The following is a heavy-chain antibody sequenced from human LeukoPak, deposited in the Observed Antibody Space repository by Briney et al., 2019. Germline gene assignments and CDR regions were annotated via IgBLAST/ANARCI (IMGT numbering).Heavy chain of an antibody. J-gene: IGHJ4*02. CDR1: GGSISSSSYY. CDR3: ARHQIDTVTVDY. CDR2: IYYSGST. D-gene: IGHD4-17*01. V-gene: IGHV4-39*01. Sequence: PSETLSLTCAVSGGSISSSSYYWGWIRQPPGKGLEWIGSIYYSGSTYYNPSLKSRVTISVDTSKNQFSLKLSSVTAADTAVYYCARHQIDTVTVDYWGQGTLVTVSS.